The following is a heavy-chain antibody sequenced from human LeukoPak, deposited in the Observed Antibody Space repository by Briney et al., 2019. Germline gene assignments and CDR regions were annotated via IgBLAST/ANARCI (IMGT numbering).Heavy chain of an antibody. Sequence: GGSLRLSCAASGFTFSSYSMNWVRQAPGKGLECVSYISSSSTTIYYADSLKGRFTISRDNGKNSLYLQMNSLRDEDTAVYYCARDRYCGGDCYSNAFDIWGQGTMVTVSS. V-gene: IGHV3-48*02. J-gene: IGHJ3*02. D-gene: IGHD2-21*02. CDR1: GFTFSSYS. CDR3: ARDRYCGGDCYSNAFDI. CDR2: ISSSSTTI.